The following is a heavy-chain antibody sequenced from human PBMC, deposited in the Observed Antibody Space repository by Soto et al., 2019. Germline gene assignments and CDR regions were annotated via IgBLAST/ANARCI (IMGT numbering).Heavy chain of an antibody. Sequence: VQLQQWGAGLLKPSETLSLTCAVYGGSFSGYHWSWFRQPPGKGLEWIGEINPSGSSNYNPSLKSRVTISVDTSKNQFSLNLSSVTAADTAVYYCATFVGATTVTRGSPRDYWGQGTLVTVSS. CDR1: GGSFSGYH. V-gene: IGHV4-34*01. D-gene: IGHD4-4*01. CDR3: ATFVGATTVTRGSPRDY. CDR2: INPSGSS. J-gene: IGHJ4*02.